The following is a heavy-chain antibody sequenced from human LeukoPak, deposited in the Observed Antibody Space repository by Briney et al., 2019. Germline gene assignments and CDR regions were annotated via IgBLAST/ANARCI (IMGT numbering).Heavy chain of an antibody. CDR3: ARDRDGYNYGMCFDY. D-gene: IGHD5-24*01. V-gene: IGHV1-46*01. CDR2: INPSGGST. CDR1: GYTSTSYY. Sequence: ASVKVSCKASGYTSTSYYMHWVRQAPGQGLEWMGIINPSGGSTSYAQKFQGRVTMTRDTSTSTVYMELSSLRSEDTAVYYCARDRDGYNYGMCFDYWGQGTLVTVSS. J-gene: IGHJ4*02.